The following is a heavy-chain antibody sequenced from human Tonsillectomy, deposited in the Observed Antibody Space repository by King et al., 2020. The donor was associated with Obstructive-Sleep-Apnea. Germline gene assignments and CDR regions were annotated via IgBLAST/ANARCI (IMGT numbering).Heavy chain of an antibody. CDR3: TTGGIAL. CDR2: IKRKTDGGTT. J-gene: IGHJ4*02. Sequence: VQLVESGGGLVKPGGSLRLSCAASGFTFSNAWMSWVRQAPGKGLEWVGRIKRKTDGGTTDYAAPVKGRFTISRDDSKNTLYLQMNSLKTEDTAVYYCTTGGIALWGQGTLVTVSS. V-gene: IGHV3-15*01. CDR1: GFTFSNAW. D-gene: IGHD6-13*01.